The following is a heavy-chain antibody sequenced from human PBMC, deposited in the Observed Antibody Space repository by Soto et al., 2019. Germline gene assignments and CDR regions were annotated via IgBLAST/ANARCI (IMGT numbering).Heavy chain of an antibody. CDR2: INPNSGGT. D-gene: IGHD2-15*01. CDR1: GYTFTGYY. J-gene: IGHJ4*02. V-gene: IGHV1-2*04. CDR3: ARVHCSGGSCYSGFDY. Sequence: ASVKVSCKASGYTFTGYYMHWVRQAPGQGLEWMGWINPNSGGTNYAQKFQGWVTMTRDTSISTAYMELSRLRSDDTAVYYCARVHCSGGSCYSGFDYWGQGTLVTVSS.